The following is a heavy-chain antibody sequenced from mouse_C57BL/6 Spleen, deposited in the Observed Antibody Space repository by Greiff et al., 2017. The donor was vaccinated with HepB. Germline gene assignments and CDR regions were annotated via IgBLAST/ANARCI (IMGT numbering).Heavy chain of an antibody. CDR3: ARQGSYVWYFDV. CDR1: GYTFTSYW. Sequence: VQLQQSGTELVKPGASVKLSCKASGYTFTSYWMHWVKQRPGQGLEWIGNINPSNGGTNYNEKFKSKATLTVDKSSSTAYMQLNSLTSEDSAVYYCARQGSYVWYFDVWGTGTTVTVSS. V-gene: IGHV1-53*01. J-gene: IGHJ1*03. CDR2: INPSNGGT. D-gene: IGHD1-1*02.